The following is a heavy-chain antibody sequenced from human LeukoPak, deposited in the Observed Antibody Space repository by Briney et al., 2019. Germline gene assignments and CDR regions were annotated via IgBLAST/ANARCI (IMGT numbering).Heavy chain of an antibody. CDR2: IYYSGTT. V-gene: IGHV4-39*07. D-gene: IGHD3-22*01. CDR3: ARVGYYYDSSGGFTASHEEWFDP. CDR1: GGSISSSSYY. J-gene: IGHJ5*02. Sequence: SETLSLTCTVSGGSISSSSYYWGWIRQPPGKGLEWIGSIYYSGTTYYNPSLKSRVTISVDTSKNQFSLKLSSVTAADTAVYYCARVGYYYDSSGGFTASHEEWFDPWGQGTLVTVSS.